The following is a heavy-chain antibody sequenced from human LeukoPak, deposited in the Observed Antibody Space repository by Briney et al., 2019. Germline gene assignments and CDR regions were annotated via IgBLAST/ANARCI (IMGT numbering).Heavy chain of an antibody. CDR1: GFTFSSYG. CDR3: AKGGKVNMVRGVIIY. Sequence: GGSLRLSCAASGFTFSSYGMHWVRQAPGKGLEWVAVISYDGSNKYYADSVKGRFTISRDNSKNTLYLQMNSLRAEDTAVYYCAKGGKVNMVRGVIIYWGQGTLVTVSS. CDR2: ISYDGSNK. D-gene: IGHD3-10*01. J-gene: IGHJ4*02. V-gene: IGHV3-30*18.